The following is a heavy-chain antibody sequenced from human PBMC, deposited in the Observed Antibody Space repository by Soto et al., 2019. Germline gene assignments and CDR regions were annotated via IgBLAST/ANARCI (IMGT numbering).Heavy chain of an antibody. CDR1: GDTFTSYY. D-gene: IGHD3-3*01. CDR2: INPHGGST. Sequence: ASVKVSCKAPGDTFTSYYLNWVRQAPGQGLEWMGVINPHGGSTKYAQKFQGRITITRDTSRSTVYMELSSLRSDDTAIYYCARSSGGNFGIIIEGPNWFDPWGQGTLVTVSS. CDR3: ARSSGGNFGIIIEGPNWFDP. V-gene: IGHV1-46*01. J-gene: IGHJ5*02.